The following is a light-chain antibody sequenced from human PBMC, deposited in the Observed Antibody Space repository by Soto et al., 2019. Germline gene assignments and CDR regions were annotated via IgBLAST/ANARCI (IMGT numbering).Light chain of an antibody. J-gene: IGKJ5*01. Sequence: EIVLTQSPATLSVSPGERVTLSCRASQSVDINLAWYQQKPGQAPRLLIYDTSNRATGIPARFSGSGSGTDFTLTISSLEPEDFAVYYCQQREHWPPITFGQGTRLEIK. CDR2: DTS. CDR3: QQREHWPPIT. V-gene: IGKV3-11*01. CDR1: QSVDIN.